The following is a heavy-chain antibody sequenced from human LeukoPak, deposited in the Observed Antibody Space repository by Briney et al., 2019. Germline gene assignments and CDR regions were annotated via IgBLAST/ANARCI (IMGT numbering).Heavy chain of an antibody. V-gene: IGHV3-21*01. D-gene: IGHD3-3*01. CDR2: ISSSSSYI. Sequence: PGGSLRLSCAASGFTFSSYSMNWVRQAPGKGLEWVSSISSSSSYIYYADSVKDRFTISRDNAKNSLYLQMSSLRAEDTAVYYCARAYYDFWSGYYWATPIDYWGQGTLVTVSS. J-gene: IGHJ4*02. CDR3: ARAYYDFWSGYYWATPIDY. CDR1: GFTFSSYS.